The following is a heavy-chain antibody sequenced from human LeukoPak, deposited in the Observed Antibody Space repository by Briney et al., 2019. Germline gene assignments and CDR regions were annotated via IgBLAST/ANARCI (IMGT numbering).Heavy chain of an antibody. V-gene: IGHV4-59*11. CDR2: IYYSGST. CDR1: GGSISSHY. D-gene: IGHD1-26*01. Sequence: PSGTLSLTCTFSGGSISSHYWSWIRQPPWRGLEWIGYIYYSGSTNYNPSLRSRATISVDTSKNQFSLKLSSVTAADTAVYYCARASAYSGSYYGRFDYWGQGTLVTVSS. CDR3: ARASAYSGSYYGRFDY. J-gene: IGHJ4*02.